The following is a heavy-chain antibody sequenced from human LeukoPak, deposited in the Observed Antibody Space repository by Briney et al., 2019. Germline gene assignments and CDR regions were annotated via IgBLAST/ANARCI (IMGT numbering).Heavy chain of an antibody. V-gene: IGHV1-18*01. CDR3: ARDPDKFNGRYSYFDY. CDR1: GYPFISFG. Sequence: GASVKVSCKNSGYPFISFGIAWLRQAPGQGLEWLGWSSPYNGKTEYSQKLQDRVTMTTDPSTSTAYMEMRSLRSDDTAVYYCARDPDKFNGRYSYFDYWGQGTLVTVSS. CDR2: SSPYNGKT. J-gene: IGHJ4*02. D-gene: IGHD5-18*01.